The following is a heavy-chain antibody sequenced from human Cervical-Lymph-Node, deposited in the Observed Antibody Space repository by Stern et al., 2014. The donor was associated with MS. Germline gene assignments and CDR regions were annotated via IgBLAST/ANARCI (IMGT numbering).Heavy chain of an antibody. J-gene: IGHJ5*02. D-gene: IGHD3-10*01. V-gene: IGHV3-15*01. Sequence: EVQLVESGGGLVKPGGSLRLSCAASGFTFSNAWMSWVRQAPGKGLEWVGRIQSKTDGGTTDYAAPVKGRFTISRDDSKNTLYLQMNSLKTEDTAVYYCTTDPNYGSGRALGEFDPWGQGTLVTVSS. CDR2: IQSKTDGGTT. CDR1: GFTFSNAW. CDR3: TTDPNYGSGRALGEFDP.